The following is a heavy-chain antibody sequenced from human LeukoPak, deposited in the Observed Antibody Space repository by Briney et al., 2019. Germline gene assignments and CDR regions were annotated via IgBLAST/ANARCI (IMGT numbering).Heavy chain of an antibody. Sequence: ASVKVSCKASGYTFTSYDISWVRQAPGQGLEWMGWISAYNGNTNYAQKLQGRVTMTTDTSTSTAYMELRSLRSDDTAVYYCARVRKSQKGMTTVTTGSYNDYWGQGTLVTVSS. CDR2: ISAYNGNT. D-gene: IGHD4-11*01. V-gene: IGHV1-18*01. CDR3: ARVRKSQKGMTTVTTGSYNDY. J-gene: IGHJ4*02. CDR1: GYTFTSYD.